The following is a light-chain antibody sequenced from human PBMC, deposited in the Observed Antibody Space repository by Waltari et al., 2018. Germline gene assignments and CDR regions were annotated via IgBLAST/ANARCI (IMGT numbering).Light chain of an antibody. Sequence: EVVLTQSPATLSLSHGERATLSCMASQSVSVNLALYQQRPGQAPRLLIYSASTRATGIPARFSGSGSGTEFTLTISSLESEDFAVYYCQQSHNWPPLTFGGGTKVEIK. CDR1: QSVSVN. J-gene: IGKJ4*01. CDR3: QQSHNWPPLT. CDR2: SAS. V-gene: IGKV3-15*01.